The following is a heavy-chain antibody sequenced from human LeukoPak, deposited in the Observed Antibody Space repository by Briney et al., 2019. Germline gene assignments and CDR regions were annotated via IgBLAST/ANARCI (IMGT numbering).Heavy chain of an antibody. J-gene: IGHJ4*02. V-gene: IGHV3-74*01. Sequence: GGSLRLSCAASGFTFSSYWTHWVRHAPGKGLVWVSRINSDGSSTSYADSVKGRFTISRDNAKNTLYLQMNSLRAEDTAVYYCARVIAVAGLAYFDYWGQGTLVTVSS. CDR2: INSDGSST. D-gene: IGHD6-19*01. CDR3: ARVIAVAGLAYFDY. CDR1: GFTFSSYW.